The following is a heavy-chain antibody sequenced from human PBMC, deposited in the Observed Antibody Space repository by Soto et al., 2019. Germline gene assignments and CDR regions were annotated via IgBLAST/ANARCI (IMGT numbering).Heavy chain of an antibody. V-gene: IGHV3-48*01. CDR1: GFTFSSYS. CDR2: ISPSSGNI. D-gene: IGHD5-12*01. CDR3: ARAAYNSGPGY. J-gene: IGHJ4*02. Sequence: GGSLRLSCAASGFTFSSYSMNWVRQAPGKGLEWVSYISPSSGNIHYADSVKGRFTISRDDAKNSLYLQMDSLRGEDTAVYYCARAAYNSGPGYWGQGTLVTVSS.